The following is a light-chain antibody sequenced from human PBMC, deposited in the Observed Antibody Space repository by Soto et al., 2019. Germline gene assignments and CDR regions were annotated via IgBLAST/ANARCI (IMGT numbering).Light chain of an antibody. CDR3: QQYGSSPWT. V-gene: IGKV3-20*01. J-gene: IGKJ1*01. CDR2: AAS. Sequence: EIVLTQSPGTLSLSPGERATLSCRASQSVTSTHLAWYQQKPGQAPRLLIYAASSRATGIPDRFSGSGSGTGRELTISRLEPEDFAVYYCQQYGSSPWTFGQGTKVEIK. CDR1: QSVTSTH.